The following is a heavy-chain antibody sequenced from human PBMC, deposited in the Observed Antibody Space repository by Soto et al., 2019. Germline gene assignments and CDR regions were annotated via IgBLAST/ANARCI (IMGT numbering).Heavy chain of an antibody. Sequence: SVKVSCKASGGTFSSFGISWVRQAPGQGLEWMGGIIPVFGRPNYAQRFRGRLTITADESTNTSYMELIDLTSEDTAVYYCAREESGSDFWGQGTQVTVSS. CDR3: AREESGSDF. D-gene: IGHD5-12*01. J-gene: IGHJ1*01. V-gene: IGHV1-69*13. CDR1: GGTFSSFG. CDR2: IIPVFGRP.